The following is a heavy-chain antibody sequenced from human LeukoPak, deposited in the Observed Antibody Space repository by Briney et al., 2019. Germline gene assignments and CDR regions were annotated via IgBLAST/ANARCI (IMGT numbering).Heavy chain of an antibody. CDR3: AGQVGARIRYYYTSGLDV. Sequence: SQTLSLTCAISGDSVSSKIESWNWIRQPPGKGLEWIGSMYYSGTTNYDPSFKSRVTISLDTSKNEFSLRLKSLTAADTAVYYCAGQVGARIRYYYTSGLDVWGQGTTVAVSS. J-gene: IGHJ6*02. CDR2: MYYSGTT. D-gene: IGHD1-26*01. CDR1: GDSVSSKIES. V-gene: IGHV4-61*01.